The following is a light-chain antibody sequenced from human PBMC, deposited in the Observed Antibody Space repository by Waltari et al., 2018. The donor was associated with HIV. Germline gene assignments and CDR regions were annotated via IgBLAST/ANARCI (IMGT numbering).Light chain of an antibody. CDR2: GTS. Sequence: EILMTQSPATLSVSPGERATLSCRASQSVNSNLACYQQKPGQTPRLLIYGTSTGATDIPARFSGSGSGTEFTLTISSLQSEDFAVYYCHHYNNWRETFGQGTKVEIK. V-gene: IGKV3-15*01. CDR1: QSVNSN. CDR3: HHYNNWRET. J-gene: IGKJ1*01.